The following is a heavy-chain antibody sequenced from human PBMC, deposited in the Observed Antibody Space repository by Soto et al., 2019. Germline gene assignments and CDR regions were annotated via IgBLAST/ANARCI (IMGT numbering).Heavy chain of an antibody. D-gene: IGHD3-22*01. CDR1: GGTFSSYG. CDR3: TGGYYHDSSGHSHYYYYVMDV. Sequence: QVQLVQSGAEVKNPGSSVKVSCKASGGTFSSYGVSWVRQAPGQGLEWMGGIIPIIGTANYAQNLHDRVTITTDDTTSTASMNISSRKSEDTDVDYCTGGYYHDSSGHSHYYYYVMDVWGQGTTVTVSS. V-gene: IGHV1-69*01. J-gene: IGHJ6*02. CDR2: IIPIIGTA.